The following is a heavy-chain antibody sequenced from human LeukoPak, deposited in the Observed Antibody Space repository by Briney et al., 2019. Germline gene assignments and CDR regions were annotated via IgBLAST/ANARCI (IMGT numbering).Heavy chain of an antibody. V-gene: IGHV3-30*04. CDR1: GFTFSSYA. CDR3: ARDDDFCTNGVCYSY. Sequence: GRSLRLSCAASGFTFSSYAMHWVRQAPGKGLEWVAVISYDGSNKYYADSVKGRFTISRDNSKNTLYLQMNSLRAEDTAVYYCARDDDFCTNGVCYSYWGQGTLVTVSS. J-gene: IGHJ4*02. CDR2: ISYDGSNK. D-gene: IGHD2-8*01.